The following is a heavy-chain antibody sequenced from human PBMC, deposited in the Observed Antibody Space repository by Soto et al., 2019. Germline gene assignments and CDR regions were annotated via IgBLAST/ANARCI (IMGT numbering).Heavy chain of an antibody. J-gene: IGHJ6*02. D-gene: IGHD4-17*01. CDR2: ISGSGSSI. Sequence: EMQLVESGGGLVQTGGSLRLSCAVSGFTFTSHEMNWVRQAPGKGPEWLSYISGSGSSIYYADSVKGRFTISRDNAKNSLYLQMNSLRAEDTAVYYCANDMTTVTFAHYYYYYGMDVWGQGTTVTVSS. CDR3: ANDMTTVTFAHYYYYYGMDV. CDR1: GFTFTSHE. V-gene: IGHV3-48*03.